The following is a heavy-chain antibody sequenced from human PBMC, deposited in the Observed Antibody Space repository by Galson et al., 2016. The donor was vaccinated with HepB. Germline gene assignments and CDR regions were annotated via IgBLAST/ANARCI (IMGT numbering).Heavy chain of an antibody. D-gene: IGHD6-13*01. CDR3: VRGRKGAAAAGLLTYYFYYYGMDG. CDR2: ISHDGSNK. Sequence: SLRLSCAASGFTLSSYVMYWVRQAPGKGLEWVAVISHDGSNKYYADSVKGRFTISRDNAKNTLYLQMNSLRAEDTAVYYCVRGRKGAAAAGLLTYYFYYYGMDGWGQGTTVTVSS. V-gene: IGHV3-30-3*01. J-gene: IGHJ6*02. CDR1: GFTLSSYV.